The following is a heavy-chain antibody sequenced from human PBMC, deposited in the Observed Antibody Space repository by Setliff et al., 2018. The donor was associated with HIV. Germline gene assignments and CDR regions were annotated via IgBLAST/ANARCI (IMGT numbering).Heavy chain of an antibody. CDR3: ARVLNPSDAFDI. CDR2: IYYSGSS. V-gene: IGHV4-31*03. Sequence: SETLSLTCSVSGGSISSGYYYWSWIRQHPGKGLEWIGYIYYSGSSYYNPSLKSRVTISVDTSKDQFSVKLSSVTAADTAVYYCARVLNPSDAFDIWGQGTMVTVSS. CDR1: GGSISSGYYY. J-gene: IGHJ3*02.